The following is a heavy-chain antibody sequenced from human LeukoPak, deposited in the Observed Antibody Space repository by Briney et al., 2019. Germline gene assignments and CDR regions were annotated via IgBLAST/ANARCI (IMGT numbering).Heavy chain of an antibody. J-gene: IGHJ4*02. CDR2: IYYSGST. V-gene: IGHV4-59*01. Sequence: SETLSLTCTVPGGSISSYYWSWIRQPPGKGLEWIGYIYYSGSTNYNPSLKSRVTISVDTSKNQFSLKLSSVTAADTAVYYCARVMSAWYFDYWGQGTLVTVSS. CDR3: ARVMSAWYFDY. CDR1: GGSISSYY. D-gene: IGHD3-3*01.